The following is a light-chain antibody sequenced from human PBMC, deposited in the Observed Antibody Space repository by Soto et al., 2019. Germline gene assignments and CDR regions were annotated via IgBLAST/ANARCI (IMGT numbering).Light chain of an antibody. CDR3: QQSSSYPLT. V-gene: IGKV3-11*01. J-gene: IGKJ4*01. CDR1: QSVGSD. Sequence: IVMTQSPSTVSVSPGETVTLSCRASQSVGSDLAWYQQRPGQAPRLLIYDASTRATATPERFSGSGSGTDFTLTISRLEPEDFAVYYCQQSSSYPLTFGGGTKVDIK. CDR2: DAS.